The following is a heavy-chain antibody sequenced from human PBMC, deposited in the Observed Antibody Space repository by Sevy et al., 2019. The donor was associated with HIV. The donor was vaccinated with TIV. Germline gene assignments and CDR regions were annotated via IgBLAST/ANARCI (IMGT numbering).Heavy chain of an antibody. D-gene: IGHD5-12*01. Sequence: GGSLRLSCIESGFTLSNYDIHWVRQAAGKGLEWVAFIQYDGSIQYYADSVKGRFTISRDNSKNTLYLQMNSLRPEDTAIYYCAKRGSKSGYARGYWGQGTLVTVSS. CDR2: IQYDGSIQ. CDR3: AKRGSKSGYARGY. V-gene: IGHV3-30*02. CDR1: GFTLSNYD. J-gene: IGHJ4*02.